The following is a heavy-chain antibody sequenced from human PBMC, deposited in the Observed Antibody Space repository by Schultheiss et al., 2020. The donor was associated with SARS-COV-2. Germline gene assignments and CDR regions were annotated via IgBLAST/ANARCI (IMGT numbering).Heavy chain of an antibody. CDR1: GFTFSSYG. V-gene: IGHV3-30*12. CDR2: ISYDGSNK. J-gene: IGHJ6*04. CDR3: VADIVVVKDV. D-gene: IGHD2-2*01. Sequence: GGSLRLSCAASGFTFSSYGMHWVRQAPGKGLEWVAVISYDGSNKYYADSVKGRFTISRDNSKNTLYLQMNSLRAEDTAVYYCVADIVVVKDVWGKGTTVTVSS.